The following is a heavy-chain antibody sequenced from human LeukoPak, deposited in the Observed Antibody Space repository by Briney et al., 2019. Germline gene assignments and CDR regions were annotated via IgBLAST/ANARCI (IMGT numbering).Heavy chain of an antibody. V-gene: IGHV1-18*01. D-gene: IGHD3-22*01. CDR1: GYTFSSYD. Sequence: ASVKVSCKASGYTFSSYDINWVRQAAGQGLEWMGWISAYNGNTNYAQKLQGRVTMTTDTSTSTAYMELRSLRSDDTAVYYCARSGSGYYLVYPGQVDYWGQGTLVTVSS. CDR3: ARSGSGYYLVYPGQVDY. J-gene: IGHJ4*02. CDR2: ISAYNGNT.